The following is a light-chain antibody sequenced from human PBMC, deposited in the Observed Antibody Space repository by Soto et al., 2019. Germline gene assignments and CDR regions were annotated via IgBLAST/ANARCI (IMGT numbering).Light chain of an antibody. CDR3: QQYDHLVN. J-gene: IGKJ4*01. V-gene: IGKV1-33*01. CDR2: DTS. Sequence: DIQMTQSTSSLSASVGDRVTITCQASQDIRKYLNWYQQKPGKAPNLLIYDTSNLEIGVQSRFSGSGAGTDFAFTISNLQSEDIATYYFQQYDHLVNFGGGTKVEIK. CDR1: QDIRKY.